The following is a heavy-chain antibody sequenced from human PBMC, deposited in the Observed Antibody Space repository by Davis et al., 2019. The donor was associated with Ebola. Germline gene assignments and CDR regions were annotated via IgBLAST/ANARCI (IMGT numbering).Heavy chain of an antibody. CDR1: GFSLSTIGMC. CDR2: IDWDDAK. V-gene: IGHV2-70*12. CDR3: ALSAEVYYYYMDV. Sequence: SGPTLVKPTQTLTLTCSFSGFSLSTIGMCVAWIRQPPGRALEWLAVIDWDDAKYYNTSLKTRLTISKDSSKDQVVLTMTNVDPVDTATYYCALSAEVYYYYMDVWGKGTTVTVSS. J-gene: IGHJ6*03.